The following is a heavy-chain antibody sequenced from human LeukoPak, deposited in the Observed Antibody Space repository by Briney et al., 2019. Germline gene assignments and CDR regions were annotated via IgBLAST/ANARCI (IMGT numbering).Heavy chain of an antibody. CDR1: GYTFTGHH. D-gene: IGHD3-22*01. J-gene: IGHJ5*02. CDR3: ARDLGYYDSSGYYKLGNWFDP. Sequence: ASVKVSCKASGYTFTGHHMHWVRQAPGQGLEWMGRINPSRGTTRYAQNFQGRVTMTSDTSTSTIYMELSSLRSEDTAVYYCARDLGYYDSSGYYKLGNWFDPWGQGTLVTVSS. CDR2: INPSRGTT. V-gene: IGHV1-46*01.